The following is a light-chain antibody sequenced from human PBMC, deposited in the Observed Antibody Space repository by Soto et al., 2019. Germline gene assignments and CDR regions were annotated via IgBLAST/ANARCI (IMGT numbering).Light chain of an antibody. CDR3: QSSDSSLSGSKV. Sequence: QSVLTQPPSVSGAPGQRVTISCTGSSSNIGAGYDVHWYRQLPGTAPKLLIYDNTNRASGVPDRFSGSKSGTSASLAITGLQAEDEADYYCQSSDSSLSGSKVFGTGTKVTVL. J-gene: IGLJ1*01. CDR1: SSNIGAGYD. V-gene: IGLV1-40*01. CDR2: DNT.